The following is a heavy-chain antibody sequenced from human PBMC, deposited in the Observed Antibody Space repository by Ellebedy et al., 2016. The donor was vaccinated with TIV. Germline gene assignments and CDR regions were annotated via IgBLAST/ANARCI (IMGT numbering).Heavy chain of an antibody. Sequence: SETLSLTCTVSGGSISSGGYYWSWIRQPPGKGLEWIGYIYYSGSTNYNPSLKSRVTISVDTSKNQFSLKLSSVTAADTAVYYCARGPRPPLADYWGQGTLVTVSS. CDR1: GGSISSGGYY. CDR2: IYYSGST. J-gene: IGHJ4*02. V-gene: IGHV4-61*08. CDR3: ARGPRPPLADY.